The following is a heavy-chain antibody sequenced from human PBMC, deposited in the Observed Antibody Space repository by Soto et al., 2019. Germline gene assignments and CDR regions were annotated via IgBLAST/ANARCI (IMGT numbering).Heavy chain of an antibody. CDR1: GGTFSNYA. J-gene: IGHJ6*02. D-gene: IGHD3-10*01. Sequence: SVKVSCKASGGTFSNYAISWVRQAPGQGLERVGGIIPMFGTSNYAQNFQGRVSITADESTSTAYMELSSLRSEDTAVYYCARGVRTGFYGMDVWGQGTTVTVSS. CDR3: ARGVRTGFYGMDV. V-gene: IGHV1-69*13. CDR2: IIPMFGTS.